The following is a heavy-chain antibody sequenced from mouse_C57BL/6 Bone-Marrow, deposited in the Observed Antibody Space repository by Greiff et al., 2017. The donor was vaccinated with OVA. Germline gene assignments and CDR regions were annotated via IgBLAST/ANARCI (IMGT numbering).Heavy chain of an antibody. CDR1: GFTFSDYY. Sequence: EVQVVESGGGLVQPGGSLKLSCAASGFTFSDYYMYWVRQTPEKRLEWVAYISNGGGSTYYPDTVKGRFTISRDNAKNTLYLQMSRLKSEDTAMYYCARNGYPWFAYWGQGTLVTVSA. D-gene: IGHD2-2*01. V-gene: IGHV5-12*01. CDR3: ARNGYPWFAY. J-gene: IGHJ3*01. CDR2: ISNGGGST.